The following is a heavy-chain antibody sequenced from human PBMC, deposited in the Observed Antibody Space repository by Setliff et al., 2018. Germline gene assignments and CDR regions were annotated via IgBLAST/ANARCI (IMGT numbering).Heavy chain of an antibody. CDR3: ARVGGYASAWHGIEAFDI. Sequence: ASVKVSCKTSGYILTNYYIHWVRQAPGQGLEWMGWINANTGGTREVQKFQGRVTMTRDTSIDTAYMEVNRLTYDDTAVYYCARVGGYASAWHGIEAFDIWGQGTKVT. D-gene: IGHD6-19*01. J-gene: IGHJ3*02. CDR1: GYILTNYY. V-gene: IGHV1-2*02. CDR2: INANTGGT.